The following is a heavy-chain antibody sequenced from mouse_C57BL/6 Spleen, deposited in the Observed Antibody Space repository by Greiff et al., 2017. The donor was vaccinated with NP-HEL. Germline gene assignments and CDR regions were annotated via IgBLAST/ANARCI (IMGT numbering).Heavy chain of an antibody. CDR1: GFSLTSYG. CDR2: IWSGGST. Sequence: QVQLKQSGPGLVQPSQSLSITCTVSGFSLTSYGVHWVRQPPGKGLEWLGVIWSGGSTDYNAAFISRLSISKDNSKSQVFFKMNSLQADDTAIYYCAKSLYYDYDGSSAMDYWGQGTSVTVSS. V-gene: IGHV2-4*01. D-gene: IGHD2-4*01. J-gene: IGHJ4*01. CDR3: AKSLYYDYDGSSAMDY.